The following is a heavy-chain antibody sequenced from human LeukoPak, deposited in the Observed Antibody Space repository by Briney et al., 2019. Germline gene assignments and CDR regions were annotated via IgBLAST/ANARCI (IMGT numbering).Heavy chain of an antibody. D-gene: IGHD3-10*01. Sequence: KVSCKASGGTFSSYAISWVRQMPGKGLEWMGIIYPGDSDTRYSPSFQGQVTISADKSISTAYLQWSSLKASDTAMYYCARHPGGDYWGQGTLVTVSS. CDR1: GGTFSSYA. CDR3: ARHPGGDY. CDR2: IYPGDSDT. V-gene: IGHV5-51*01. J-gene: IGHJ4*02.